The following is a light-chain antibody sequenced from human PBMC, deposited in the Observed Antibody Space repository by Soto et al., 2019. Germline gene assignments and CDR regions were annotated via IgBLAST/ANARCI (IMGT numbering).Light chain of an antibody. CDR2: DVS. Sequence: EIVLTQSPATVSLSPGERATLSCRTSHSIGPYLAWYQQKPGQAPRLLIYDVSIRATGIPARFSGSGSGTAFPLTVSSLEPADVAVYYCQQRADWPLTFGGGTKVEIK. V-gene: IGKV3-11*01. CDR3: QQRADWPLT. CDR1: HSIGPY. J-gene: IGKJ4*01.